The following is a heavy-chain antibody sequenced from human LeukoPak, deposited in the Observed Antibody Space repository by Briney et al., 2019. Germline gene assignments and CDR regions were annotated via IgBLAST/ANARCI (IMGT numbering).Heavy chain of an antibody. V-gene: IGHV1-46*01. CDR2: INPSGGST. CDR1: GYTFTSYY. CDR3: ARAIRGSKIASRYYFYYMDI. Sequence: ASVKVSCKASGYTFTSYYMHWVRQAPGQGLEWMGIINPSGGSTSYAQKFQGRVTMTRDTSTSTVYMELSSLRSEDTAVYCCARAIRGSKIASRYYFYYMDIWGQGTTVTASS. J-gene: IGHJ6*03. D-gene: IGHD3-10*01.